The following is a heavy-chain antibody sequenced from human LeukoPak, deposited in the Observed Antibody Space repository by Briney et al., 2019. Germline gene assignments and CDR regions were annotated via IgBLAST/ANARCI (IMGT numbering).Heavy chain of an antibody. CDR1: GLTFSAFG. Sequence: GGSLRHSCAASGLTFSAFGMHWVRQAPGKGLEWLSIIYFDGSSKYYADSVKGRFTISRDNSKNTLYLQMHSLRAEDTAVYYCARGSESYFQPHFDYWGQGTLVTVSS. CDR3: ARGSESYFQPHFDY. CDR2: IYFDGSSK. D-gene: IGHD1-26*01. J-gene: IGHJ4*02. V-gene: IGHV3-33*01.